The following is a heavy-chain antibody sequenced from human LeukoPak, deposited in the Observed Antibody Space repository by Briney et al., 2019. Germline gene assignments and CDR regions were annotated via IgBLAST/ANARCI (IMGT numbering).Heavy chain of an antibody. CDR1: GFTFSSYW. V-gene: IGHV3-74*01. CDR2: INSDGSST. Sequence: GGSLRLSCVASGFTFSSYWMHWVREAPGKGLVWVSRINSDGSSTTYADSVKGRFTISRDNAENTLYLQMNSLRAEDTAMYYCARQYSYDSSGYYPWDYWGQGTLVTVSS. CDR3: ARQYSYDSSGYYPWDY. D-gene: IGHD3-22*01. J-gene: IGHJ4*02.